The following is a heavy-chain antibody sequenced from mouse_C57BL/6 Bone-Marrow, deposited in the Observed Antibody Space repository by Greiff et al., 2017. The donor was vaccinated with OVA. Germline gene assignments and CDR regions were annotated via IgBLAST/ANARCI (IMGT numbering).Heavy chain of an antibody. CDR2: ISYYGSN. J-gene: IGHJ3*01. V-gene: IGHV3-6*01. CDR3: ARDREITRFAY. Sequence: VQLKESGPGFVKPSQSLSLTCSVTGYSIPSGYYWNWLRPFPGNKLEWMGYISYYGSNNYPQSLKNRISITRDTSKNQFFLKLNSVTTEDTSTYYGARDREITRFAYWGQGTLVTVSA. D-gene: IGHD2-4*01. CDR1: GYSIPSGYY.